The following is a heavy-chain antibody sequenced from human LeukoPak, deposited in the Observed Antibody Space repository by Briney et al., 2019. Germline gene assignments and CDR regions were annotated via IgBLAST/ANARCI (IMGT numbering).Heavy chain of an antibody. V-gene: IGHV4-59*12. D-gene: IGHD3-9*01. CDR3: ARDPRMNYDILTPQGWFDP. J-gene: IGHJ5*02. CDR1: GDSINNYY. CDR2: IYYSGTT. Sequence: SETLSLTCTVSGDSINNYYWSWIRQPPGKGLEWIGYIYYSGTTNYNPSLKSRVSISVDTSKKQFSLKLSSVTAADTAVYYCARDPRMNYDILTPQGWFDPWGQGTLVTVSS.